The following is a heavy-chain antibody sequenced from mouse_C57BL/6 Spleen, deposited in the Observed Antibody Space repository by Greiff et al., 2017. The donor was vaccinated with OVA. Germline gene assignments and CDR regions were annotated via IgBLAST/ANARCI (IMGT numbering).Heavy chain of an antibody. CDR2: IWSGGST. CDR1: GFSLTSYG. CDR3: ARTYYSNYGGAMDY. V-gene: IGHV2-2*01. Sequence: VKLQESGPGLVQPSQSLSITCTVSGFSLTSYGVHWVRQSPGKGLEWLGVIWSGGSTDYNAAFISRLSISKDNSKSQVFFKMNSLQADDTAIYYCARTYYSNYGGAMDYWGQGTSVTVSS. J-gene: IGHJ4*01. D-gene: IGHD2-5*01.